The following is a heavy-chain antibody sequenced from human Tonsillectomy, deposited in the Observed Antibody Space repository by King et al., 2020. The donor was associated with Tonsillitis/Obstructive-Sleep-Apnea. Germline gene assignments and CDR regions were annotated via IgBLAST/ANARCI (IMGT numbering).Heavy chain of an antibody. CDR2: ISWNGGYR. CDR1: RFRFDEYA. V-gene: IGHV3-9*01. D-gene: IGHD3-9*01. CDR3: AKSGGYDILTGRFDY. J-gene: IGHJ4*02. Sequence: VQLVESGGGLVQPGRSLRLSCAASRFRFDEYAMHWVRQAPGKGLEWVSGISWNGGYRAYADSVKGRFTISRDNAKSSLYLQMNSLRADATALYYCAKSGGYDILTGRFDYWGQGTLVTVSS.